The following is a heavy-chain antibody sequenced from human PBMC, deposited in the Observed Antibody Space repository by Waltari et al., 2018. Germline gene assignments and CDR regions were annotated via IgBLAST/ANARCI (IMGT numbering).Heavy chain of an antibody. Sequence: EVQLVESGGDLIKPGGSLRLSWAASGLNFRTAWMTWVRQAPGKGLEWVGRIKSKDDGGTADYAAPVKGRFTISRNDSKQTLYLYMNNLETEDTGVYYCTTPRGFSGYDSNFDYWGQGTLVTV. CDR2: IKSKDDGGTA. CDR3: TTPRGFSGYDSNFDY. J-gene: IGHJ4*02. V-gene: IGHV3-15*01. CDR1: GLNFRTAW. D-gene: IGHD5-12*01.